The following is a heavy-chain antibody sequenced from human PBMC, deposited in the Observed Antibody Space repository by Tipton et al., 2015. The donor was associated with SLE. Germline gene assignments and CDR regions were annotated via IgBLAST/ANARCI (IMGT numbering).Heavy chain of an antibody. CDR3: AREGTQRYCSGGSCYSDY. CDR2: ISWNSGSI. V-gene: IGHV3-9*01. D-gene: IGHD2-15*01. Sequence: SLRLSCAASGFTFDDYAMHWVRQAPGKGLEWVSGISWNSGSIGYADSVKGRFTISRDNAKNSLYLQMNSLRAEDTAVYYCAREGTQRYCSGGSCYSDYWGQGTLVTVSS. CDR1: GFTFDDYA. J-gene: IGHJ4*02.